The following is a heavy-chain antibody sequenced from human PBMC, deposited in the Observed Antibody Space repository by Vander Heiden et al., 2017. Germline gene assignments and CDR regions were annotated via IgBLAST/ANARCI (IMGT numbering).Heavy chain of an antibody. CDR3: ARDLGYCSSTSCYTGWFDP. D-gene: IGHD2-2*02. J-gene: IGHJ5*02. CDR2: IYYSGST. CDR1: GGSISSYY. Sequence: QVQLQESGPGLVKPSETLSLTCTVSGGSISSYYWSWIRQPPGKGLEWIGYIYYSGSTNYNPSLKSRVTISVDTSKNQFSLKLSSVTAADTAVYYCARDLGYCSSTSCYTGWFDPWGQGTLVTVSS. V-gene: IGHV4-59*01.